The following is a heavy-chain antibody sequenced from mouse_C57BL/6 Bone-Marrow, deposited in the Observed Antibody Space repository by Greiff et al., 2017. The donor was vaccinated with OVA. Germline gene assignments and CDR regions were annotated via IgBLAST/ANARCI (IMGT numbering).Heavy chain of an antibody. CDR2: IDPETGGT. Sequence: QVQLQQSGAELVRPGASVTLSCKASGYTFTDYEMHWVKQTPVHGLEWIGAIDPETGGTAYNQKFKGKAILTADKSSSTAYMELRSLTSEDSAVYYCTRSIYYGYFDDWGQGTTLTVSS. V-gene: IGHV1-15*01. D-gene: IGHD2-1*01. CDR3: TRSIYYGYFDD. J-gene: IGHJ2*01. CDR1: GYTFTDYE.